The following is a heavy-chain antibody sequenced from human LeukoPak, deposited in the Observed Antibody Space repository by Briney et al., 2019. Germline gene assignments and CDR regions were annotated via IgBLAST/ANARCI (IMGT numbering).Heavy chain of an antibody. CDR3: AREGEWELRRAFDI. D-gene: IGHD1-26*01. Sequence: GASVKVSCKASGYTFTSYGISWGRQAPGQGLEWMGWISAYNGNTNYAQKLQGRVSMTTDTSTSTAYMELSSLRSEDTAVYYCAREGEWELRRAFDIWGQGTMVTVSS. CDR1: GYTFTSYG. V-gene: IGHV1-18*01. CDR2: ISAYNGNT. J-gene: IGHJ3*02.